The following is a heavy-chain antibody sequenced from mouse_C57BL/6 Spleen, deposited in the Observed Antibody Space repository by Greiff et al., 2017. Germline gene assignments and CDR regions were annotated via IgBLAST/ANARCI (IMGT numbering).Heavy chain of an antibody. J-gene: IGHJ3*01. CDR1: GYTFTSYW. V-gene: IGHV1-69*01. D-gene: IGHD2-1*01. CDR2: IDPSDSYT. Sequence: QVQLQQPGAELVMPGASVKLSCKASGYTFTSYWLHWVKQRPGQGLEWIGEIDPSDSYTNYNQKFKGKSTLTVDKSSSTAYMQLSSLTSEDSAVYYCARARGDYGNSFAYWGQGTLVTVSA. CDR3: ARARGDYGNSFAY.